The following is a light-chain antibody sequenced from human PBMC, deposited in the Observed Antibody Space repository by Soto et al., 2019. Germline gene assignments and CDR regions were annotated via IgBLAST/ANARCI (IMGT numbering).Light chain of an antibody. CDR1: QSISSW. J-gene: IGKJ1*01. Sequence: DIQMTQSPSTLSASVGDRVTITCRASQSISSWLAWYQQKPGKAPKLLIYDASSLESAVPSRFSGSGSGTEFTLTISSLQPDDFATYHCQQYNSYSFGQGTKVDIK. V-gene: IGKV1-5*01. CDR3: QQYNSYS. CDR2: DAS.